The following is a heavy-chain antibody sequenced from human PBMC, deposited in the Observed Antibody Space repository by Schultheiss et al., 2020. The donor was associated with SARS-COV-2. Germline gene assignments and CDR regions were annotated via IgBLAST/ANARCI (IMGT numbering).Heavy chain of an antibody. CDR2: IYSGGST. CDR1: GFTVSSNY. D-gene: IGHD1-26*01. CDR3: AREGGSYPSTFDY. V-gene: IGHV3-53*01. Sequence: GGSLRLSCAASGFTVSSNYMSWVRQAPGKGLEWVSVIYSGGSTYYADSVKGRFTISRDNAKNSLYLQMNSLRAEDTAVYYCAREGGSYPSTFDYWGQGTLVTVSS. J-gene: IGHJ4*02.